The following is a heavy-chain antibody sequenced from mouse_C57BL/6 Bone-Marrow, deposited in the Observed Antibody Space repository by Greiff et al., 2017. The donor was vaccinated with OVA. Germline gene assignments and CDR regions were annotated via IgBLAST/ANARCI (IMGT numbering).Heavy chain of an antibody. CDR2: IYPGGGYT. Sequence: QVQLQQSGAELVRPGTSVKMSCKASGYTFTNYWIGWAKQRPGHGLEWIGDIYPGGGYTNYNEKFKGKATLTADNSSSTAYMQFSSLTSEDSAIYYCARAGDYHYFDYWGQGTTLTVSS. CDR3: ARAGDYHYFDY. CDR1: GYTFTNYW. J-gene: IGHJ2*01. V-gene: IGHV1-63*01. D-gene: IGHD2-4*01.